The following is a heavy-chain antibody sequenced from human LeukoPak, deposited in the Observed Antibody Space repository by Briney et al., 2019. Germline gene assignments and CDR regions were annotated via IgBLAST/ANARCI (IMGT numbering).Heavy chain of an antibody. Sequence: GASVKVSCKASGYTFTSYGISWVRQAPGQGLEWMGWISAYNGNTNYAQKLQGRVTMTTDTSTSTAYMELRSLRSDDTAVYYCARAEYYYGSGSYSLPNYYYCYMDVWGKGTTVTVSS. V-gene: IGHV1-18*01. D-gene: IGHD3-10*01. CDR1: GYTFTSYG. CDR3: ARAEYYYGSGSYSLPNYYYCYMDV. CDR2: ISAYNGNT. J-gene: IGHJ6*03.